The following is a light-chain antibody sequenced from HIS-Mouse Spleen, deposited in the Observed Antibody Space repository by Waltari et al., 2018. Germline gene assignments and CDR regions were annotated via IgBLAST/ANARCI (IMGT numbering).Light chain of an antibody. CDR3: QSYDSSNVV. CDR2: EDH. Sequence: NFMLTQPHSVSESPGKTVTISCTGSSGSIASNYVQRYQQRPGSAPTTVISEDHQRPTGVPDRFSGSIDSSTNSASLTISGLKTEDEADYYCQSYDSSNVVFGGGTKLTVL. V-gene: IGLV6-57*02. J-gene: IGLJ2*01. CDR1: SGSIASNY.